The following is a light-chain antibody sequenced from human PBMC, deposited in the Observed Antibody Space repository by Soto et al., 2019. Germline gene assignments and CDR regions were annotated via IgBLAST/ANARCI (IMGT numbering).Light chain of an antibody. J-gene: IGLJ1*01. CDR1: SSNIGAGYD. V-gene: IGLV1-40*01. CDR3: QSYDNSLSAF. CDR2: ANS. Sequence: QSVLTQPPSVSGAPGQRVTISCTGSSSNIGAGYDVHWYQQLPGTAPKLLIYANSNRPSGVPDRFSGSKSGTSASLAITGLQAEDEADYYCQSYDNSLSAFFGTGTKVTVL.